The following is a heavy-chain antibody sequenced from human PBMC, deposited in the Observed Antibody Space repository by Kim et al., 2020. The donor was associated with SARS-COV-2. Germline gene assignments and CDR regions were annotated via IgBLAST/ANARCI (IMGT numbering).Heavy chain of an antibody. J-gene: IGHJ3*02. CDR2: ITSLSSYI. V-gene: IGHV3-21*01. CDR1: GFTFSTYI. D-gene: IGHD6-13*01. CDR3: AREKRSSSFTDAFDI. Sequence: GGSLRLSCAASGFTFSTYIMSWVRQAPGKGLQWVSSITSLSSYIYYADSVKGRFTISRDNAKNSLNLQMNSLRAEDTAVYYCAREKRSSSFTDAFDIWGQGTMVTVSS.